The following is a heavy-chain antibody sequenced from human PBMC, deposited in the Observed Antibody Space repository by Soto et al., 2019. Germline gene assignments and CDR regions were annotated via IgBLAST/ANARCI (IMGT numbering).Heavy chain of an antibody. Sequence: PGGSLRLSCAASGFTFTRYSMNWVRQAPGKGLEWVSSISSTTNYIYYGDSMKGRFTISRDNAKNSLYLEMDSLRAEDTAVYYCARESEDLTSNFDYWGQGTLVTVSS. V-gene: IGHV3-21*06. CDR3: ARESEDLTSNFDY. CDR1: GFTFTRYS. CDR2: ISSTTNYI. J-gene: IGHJ4*02.